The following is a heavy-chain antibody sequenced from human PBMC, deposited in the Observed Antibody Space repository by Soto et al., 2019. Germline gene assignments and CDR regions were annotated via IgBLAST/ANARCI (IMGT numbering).Heavy chain of an antibody. CDR1: GFMFSSYA. V-gene: IGHV3-30*17. CDR3: ARDPRPSGYDRHMDV. D-gene: IGHD5-12*01. Sequence: QEKLVESGGGVVQPGGSLRLSCEASGFMFSSYALYWVRQAPGKGLEWLAIISYDGGNTYYADSVKGRFTISRDGSRYTVYLEMDSLRPEDTGVYYCARDPRPSGYDRHMDVWGQGTTVTVS. J-gene: IGHJ6*02. CDR2: ISYDGGNT.